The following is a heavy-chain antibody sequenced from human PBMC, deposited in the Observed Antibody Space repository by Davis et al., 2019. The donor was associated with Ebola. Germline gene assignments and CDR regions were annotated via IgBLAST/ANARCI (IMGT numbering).Heavy chain of an antibody. V-gene: IGHV5-51*01. J-gene: IGHJ4*02. Sequence: GESLKISCKGSGYSFTSYWIAWVRQMPGKGLEWMGIIYPDDSDTRYSPSFQGQVTISADKSISTAYLQWSSLKASDTAIYYCARPAGAYTKYLQSSPFDDWGQGTLVTVSS. CDR1: GYSFTSYW. D-gene: IGHD5-24*01. CDR2: IYPDDSDT. CDR3: ARPAGAYTKYLQSSPFDD.